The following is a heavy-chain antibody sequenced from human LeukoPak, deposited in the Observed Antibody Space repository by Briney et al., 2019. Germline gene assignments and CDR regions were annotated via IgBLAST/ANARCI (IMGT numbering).Heavy chain of an antibody. CDR1: GGSISSRNW. J-gene: IGHJ5*02. D-gene: IGHD2-15*01. V-gene: IGHV4-4*02. Sequence: SETQSLTCAVSGGSISSRNWWSWVRQPPGKGLEWIGEINHSGSTNYNPSLKSRVTISVDTSKNQFSLKLSSVTAADTAVYYCARVFRVVAATGWFDPWGQGTLVTVSS. CDR3: ARVFRVVAATGWFDP. CDR2: INHSGST.